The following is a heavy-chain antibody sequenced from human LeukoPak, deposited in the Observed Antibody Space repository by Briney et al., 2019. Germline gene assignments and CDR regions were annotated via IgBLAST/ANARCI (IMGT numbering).Heavy chain of an antibody. CDR2: ISWNSGSI. J-gene: IGHJ5*02. D-gene: IGHD3-3*01. Sequence: PGGSLRLSCAASGFTFNDYAMHWVRQAPGKGLEWVSGISWNSGSIGYADSVKGRFTISRDNAKNSLYLQMNSLRAEDTALYYCAKGMGPIWSGLRFDPWGQGTLVTVSS. CDR3: AKGMGPIWSGLRFDP. V-gene: IGHV3-9*01. CDR1: GFTFNDYA.